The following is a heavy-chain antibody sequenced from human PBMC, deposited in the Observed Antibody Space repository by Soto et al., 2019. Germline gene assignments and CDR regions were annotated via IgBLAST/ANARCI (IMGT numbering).Heavy chain of an antibody. CDR3: ARHVSVACTRGFDY. CDR2: IYHSGTT. V-gene: IGHV4-4*02. CDR1: GGSISDNW. Sequence: QVQLQEPGPGLVKPSGTLSLTCAVSGGSISDNWWSWVRQPPGKGLEWIGEIYHSGTTNYNPSLKSRGTISLDKSASQIALTLNSVTAADTAVYYCARHVSVACTRGFDYWGHGTLVTVSS. D-gene: IGHD6-19*01. J-gene: IGHJ4*01.